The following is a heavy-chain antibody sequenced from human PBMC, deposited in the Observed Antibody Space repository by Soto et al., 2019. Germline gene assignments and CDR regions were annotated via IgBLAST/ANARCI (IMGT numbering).Heavy chain of an antibody. Sequence: PGWSLRLSCVGSGFTFSTYSINLVRQAPGKGLEWVSSISSRSDIYYADSVKGRFTISRDNAKNSVSLQMNSLRAEDTAVYYCAREYTAWPLDYGLDVWGKGTKVTVSS. D-gene: IGHD2-2*02. CDR1: GFTFSTYS. J-gene: IGHJ6*04. V-gene: IGHV3-21*01. CDR2: ISSRSDI. CDR3: AREYTAWPLDYGLDV.